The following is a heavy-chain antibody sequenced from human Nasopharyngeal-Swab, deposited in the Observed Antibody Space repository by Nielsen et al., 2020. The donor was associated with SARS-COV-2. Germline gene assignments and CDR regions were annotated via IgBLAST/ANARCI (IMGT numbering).Heavy chain of an antibody. Sequence: SETLSLTCGVSGGSISSSNWWSWVRQSPGKGLEWIGEIYRSGSTNYNPSLKSRVTISVDKSKNQFSLQLTSVTAADTAVYYCARAPHTIFGVVTTFDYWGQGTLVTVSS. CDR3: ARAPHTIFGVVTTFDY. CDR1: GGSISSSNW. V-gene: IGHV4-4*02. D-gene: IGHD3-3*01. CDR2: IYRSGST. J-gene: IGHJ4*02.